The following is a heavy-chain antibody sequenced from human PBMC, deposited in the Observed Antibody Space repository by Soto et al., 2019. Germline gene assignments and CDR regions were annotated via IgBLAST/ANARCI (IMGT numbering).Heavy chain of an antibody. CDR2: IYTGGGT. CDR3: ARDGSGQ. V-gene: IGHV3-66*01. CDR1: GLTVSTNP. Sequence: EVQLVESGGGLVQPGGSLRLSCAASGLTVSTNPMSWVRQAPGKGLEWVSVIYTGGGTHYADSVKSRFTISRDNSKNTVNLQMNILRPEDTAVYYCARDGSGQWGQGTLVTVSS. J-gene: IGHJ4*02.